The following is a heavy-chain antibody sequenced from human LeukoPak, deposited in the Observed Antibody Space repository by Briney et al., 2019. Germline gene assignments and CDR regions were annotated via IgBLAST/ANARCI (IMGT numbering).Heavy chain of an antibody. CDR1: GFTFSSHC. CDR2: INQGGSEK. Sequence: GVSLRLSCAASGFTFSSHCMMCVRQAPGRGLVWVASINQGGSEKYYADSVKARFTVSRDNAKNSLYFQMNSLSADDTAVYYCARGAHYGDSVDYLDSWGQGNKVTVSS. D-gene: IGHD4-17*01. V-gene: IGHV3-7*01. J-gene: IGHJ4*02. CDR3: ARGAHYGDSVDYLDS.